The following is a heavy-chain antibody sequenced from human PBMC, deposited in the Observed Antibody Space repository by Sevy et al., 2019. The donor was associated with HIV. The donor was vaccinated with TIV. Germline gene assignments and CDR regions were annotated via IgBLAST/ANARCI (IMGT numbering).Heavy chain of an antibody. CDR1: GYSFTSHW. Sequence: GESLKISCKGSGYSFTSHWIGWVRHMPGKGLEWMGIIYPDDSDTRYSPSFEGQVTFSADKSISPDYLQWSSLTASDTAMYYCATARSGYFDSSGYYIYWGQGTLVTVSS. CDR2: IYPDDSDT. J-gene: IGHJ4*02. D-gene: IGHD3-22*01. V-gene: IGHV5-51*01. CDR3: ATARSGYFDSSGYYIY.